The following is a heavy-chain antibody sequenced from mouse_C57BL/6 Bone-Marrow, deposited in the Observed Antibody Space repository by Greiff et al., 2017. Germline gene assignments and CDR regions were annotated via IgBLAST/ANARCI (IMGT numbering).Heavy chain of an antibody. Sequence: QVQLKQPGAELVKPGASVKLSCKASGYTFTSYWMHWVKQRPGQGLEWIGMIHPNSGSTNYNEKFKSKATLTVDKSSSTAYMQLSSLTSEDSAVYYCAKRQLRLWFAYWGQGTLVTVSA. J-gene: IGHJ3*01. CDR3: AKRQLRLWFAY. D-gene: IGHD3-2*02. CDR2: IHPNSGST. CDR1: GYTFTSYW. V-gene: IGHV1-64*01.